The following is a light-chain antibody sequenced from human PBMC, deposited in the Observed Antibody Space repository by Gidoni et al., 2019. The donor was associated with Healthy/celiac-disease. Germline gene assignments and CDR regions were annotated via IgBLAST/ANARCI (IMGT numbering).Light chain of an antibody. CDR2: GAS. CDR3: QQYGSSPGT. V-gene: IGKV3-20*01. J-gene: IGKJ1*01. CDR1: QSVSSSY. Sequence: EIVLTQSPGTLSLSPGERATLSCRAIQSVSSSYLAWYQQKPGQAPRLLIYGASSRATGIPDRFSGSGSGTDFTLTISRLEPEDFAVYYCQQYGSSPGTFXXXTKVEIK.